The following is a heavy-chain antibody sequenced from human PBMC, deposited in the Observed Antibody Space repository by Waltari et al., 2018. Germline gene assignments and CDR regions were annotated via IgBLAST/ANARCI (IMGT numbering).Heavy chain of an antibody. CDR2: INHSGST. J-gene: IGHJ6*03. Sequence: QVQLQQWGAGLLKPSETLSLTCAVYGGSFSGYYWSWIRQPPGKGLEWIGEINHSGSTNYNPSLKSRVTISVDTSKNQFSLKLSSVTAADTAVYYCARVSNYDYIWESYRGGYYYYYYMDVWGKGTTVTVSS. V-gene: IGHV4-34*01. CDR3: ARVSNYDYIWESYRGGYYYYYYMDV. D-gene: IGHD3-16*02. CDR1: GGSFSGYY.